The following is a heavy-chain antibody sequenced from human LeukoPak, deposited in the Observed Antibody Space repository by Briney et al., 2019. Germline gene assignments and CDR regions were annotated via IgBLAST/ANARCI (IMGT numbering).Heavy chain of an antibody. D-gene: IGHD6-13*01. CDR3: ARRSFQPAAFDI. J-gene: IGHJ3*02. Sequence: ASVKVSCKTSGYTFTSSDINWVRQATGQGLEWMGWMNPNSGNNGYAQKFQGRVTMTRNTSISTAYMELSSLRSEDTAVYYCARRSFQPAAFDIWGQGTVVTVSS. CDR1: GYTFTSSD. V-gene: IGHV1-8*01. CDR2: MNPNSGNN.